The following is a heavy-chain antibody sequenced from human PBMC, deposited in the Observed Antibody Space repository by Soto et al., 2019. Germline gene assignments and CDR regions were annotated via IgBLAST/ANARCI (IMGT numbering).Heavy chain of an antibody. Sequence: PSETLSLTCTVSGFSVNSGDYYWSWIRQLPGKGLEWIAYIYYTGSTYYNPSLRSRGTISADTSKNQFSLRLSSVTAADTAVYYCARSTGYDFDSWGHGTLVTVSS. D-gene: IGHD5-12*01. CDR3: ARSTGYDFDS. J-gene: IGHJ4*01. CDR1: GFSVNSGDYY. V-gene: IGHV4-31*03. CDR2: IYYTGST.